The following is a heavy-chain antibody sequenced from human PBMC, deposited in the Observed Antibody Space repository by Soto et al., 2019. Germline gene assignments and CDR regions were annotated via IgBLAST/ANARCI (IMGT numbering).Heavy chain of an antibody. Sequence: QVQLVESGGGVVQTGRSLRLSCAASGFTFSNYGMHWVRQAPGKGLEWVAAVWFDGSDKYYAESVKGRFTISRDNSDNTLDLQMNSLRAEDTAVYYCASLYCSAASCYSVGGFDIWGQGTMVTVSS. D-gene: IGHD2-15*01. J-gene: IGHJ3*02. CDR1: GFTFSNYG. CDR3: ASLYCSAASCYSVGGFDI. V-gene: IGHV3-33*01. CDR2: VWFDGSDK.